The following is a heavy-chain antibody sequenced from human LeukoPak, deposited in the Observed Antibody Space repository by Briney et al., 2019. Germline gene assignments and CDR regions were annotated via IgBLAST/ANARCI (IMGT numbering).Heavy chain of an antibody. V-gene: IGHV4-59*01. J-gene: IGHJ5*02. CDR2: IYYSGST. CDR1: GGSISSYY. D-gene: IGHD3-10*01. Sequence: PSETLSLTCTVSGGSISSYYGIWIRQPPGKGLEGSGYIYYSGSTNYNPSLKSRVTISVDTSKNQFSLKLSSVTAADTAVYYCARSTGSGSYFLSWFDPWGTGILVTVCS. CDR3: ARSTGSGSYFLSWFDP.